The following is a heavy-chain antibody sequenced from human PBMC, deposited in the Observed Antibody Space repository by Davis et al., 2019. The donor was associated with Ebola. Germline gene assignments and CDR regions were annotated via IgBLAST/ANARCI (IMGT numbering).Heavy chain of an antibody. CDR3: ARTVGDIYYYGMDV. CDR1: GFTFSSYS. CDR2: ISSSSSYI. D-gene: IGHD3-16*01. V-gene: IGHV3-21*04. Sequence: GGSLRLSCAASGFTFSSYSMNWVRQAPGKGLEWVSSISSSSSYIYYADSVKGRFTISRDNAKNSLYLQMNSLRAEDTAVYYCARTVGDIYYYGMDVWGQGTTVTVSS. J-gene: IGHJ6*02.